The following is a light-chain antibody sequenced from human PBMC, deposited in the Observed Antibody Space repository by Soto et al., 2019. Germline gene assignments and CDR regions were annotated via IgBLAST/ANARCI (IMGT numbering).Light chain of an antibody. Sequence: EIVLTQSPGTLSLSPGERATLSCRASQSVSSSYLAWYQQKPGQAPRLLIYGASSRATGIPDRFSGSGSGTDFPLTISRLEPEDCAVYYCQQYDRSPVTFGGGTKVEIK. CDR1: QSVSSSY. J-gene: IGKJ4*01. CDR3: QQYDRSPVT. CDR2: GAS. V-gene: IGKV3-20*01.